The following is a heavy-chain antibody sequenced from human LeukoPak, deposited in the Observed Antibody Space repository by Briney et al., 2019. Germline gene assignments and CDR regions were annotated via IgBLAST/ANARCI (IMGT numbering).Heavy chain of an antibody. J-gene: IGHJ5*02. V-gene: IGHV1-18*01. Sequence: ASVKVSCKASGYTFTSYGISWVRPAPGQGLEWMGWISAYNGDTNYAQKLQGRVTMTTDTSTSTAYMELRSLRSDDTAVYYCARAGSSRWGDWFDPWGQGTLVTVSS. D-gene: IGHD6-13*01. CDR3: ARAGSSRWGDWFDP. CDR1: GYTFTSYG. CDR2: ISAYNGDT.